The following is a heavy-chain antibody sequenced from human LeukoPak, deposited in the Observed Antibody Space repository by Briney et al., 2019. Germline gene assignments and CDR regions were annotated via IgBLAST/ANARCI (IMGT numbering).Heavy chain of an antibody. CDR2: IYHSGST. Sequence: SETLSLTRTVAGYSISSGYYWGWIRQPPGKGLEWIGSIYHSGSTYYNPSLKSRVTISVDTSKNQFSLKLSSVTAADTAVYYCARGLSGTTSFDYWGQGTLVTVSS. CDR1: GYSISSGYY. J-gene: IGHJ4*02. CDR3: ARGLSGTTSFDY. V-gene: IGHV4-38-2*02. D-gene: IGHD1-7*01.